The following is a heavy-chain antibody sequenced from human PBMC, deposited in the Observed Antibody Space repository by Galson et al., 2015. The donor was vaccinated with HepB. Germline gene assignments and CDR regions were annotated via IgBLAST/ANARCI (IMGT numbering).Heavy chain of an antibody. CDR2: IYYSGST. CDR1: GGSISSYY. CDR3: ARARKEPPLLWFGTAYYYYGMDV. J-gene: IGHJ6*02. D-gene: IGHD3-10*01. Sequence: ETLSLTCTVSGGSISSYYWSWIRQPPGKGLEWIGYIYYSGSTNYNPSLKSRVTISVDTSKNQFSLKLSSVTAADTAVYYCARARKEPPLLWFGTAYYYYGMDVWGQGTTVTVSS. V-gene: IGHV4-59*01.